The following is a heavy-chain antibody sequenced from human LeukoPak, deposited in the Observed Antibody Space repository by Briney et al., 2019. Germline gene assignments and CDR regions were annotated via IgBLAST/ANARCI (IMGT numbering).Heavy chain of an antibody. J-gene: IGHJ4*02. CDR2: IYTSGST. CDR3: ARDPWDLNYFDY. D-gene: IGHD1-26*01. V-gene: IGHV4-4*07. CDR1: GGSISSYY. Sequence: SETLSLTCTVSGGSISSYYWSWIRQPAGKGLEWIGRIYTSGSTNYNPPLKSRVTMSVDTSKNQFSLKLSSVTAADTAVYYCARDPWDLNYFDYWGQGTLVTVSS.